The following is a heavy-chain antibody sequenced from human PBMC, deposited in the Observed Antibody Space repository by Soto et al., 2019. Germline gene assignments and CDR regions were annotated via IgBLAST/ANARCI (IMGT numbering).Heavy chain of an antibody. J-gene: IGHJ4*02. Sequence: EVQLVESGGGLVKPGGSLRLSCAASGFTFTRYSMNWVRQAPGKGLEWVSSISSTTNYIYYGDSMKGRFTISRDNAKNSLYQEMKSLRAEDRAVYYCARESEDLTSNFDYWGQGTLVTVSS. CDR3: ARESEDLTSNFDY. CDR2: ISSTTNYI. CDR1: GFTFTRYS. V-gene: IGHV3-21*06.